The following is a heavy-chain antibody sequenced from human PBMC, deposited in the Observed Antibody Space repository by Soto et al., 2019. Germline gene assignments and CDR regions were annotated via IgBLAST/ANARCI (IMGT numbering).Heavy chain of an antibody. Sequence: QVQLVQSGAEVKNAGASVKVSCKASGYTFTNYYIHWVRQAPGQGLEWMAIINPTGGGTNYAQKFQGRVTLARDTFTNTVHMDLTSLTSEDTAIYYCARGLAAGDHWGQGTLVTVSS. CDR2: INPTGGGT. V-gene: IGHV1-46*01. D-gene: IGHD6-13*01. CDR1: GYTFTNYY. J-gene: IGHJ4*02. CDR3: ARGLAAGDH.